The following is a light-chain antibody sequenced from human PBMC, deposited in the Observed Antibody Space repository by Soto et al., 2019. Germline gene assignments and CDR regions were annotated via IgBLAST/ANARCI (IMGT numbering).Light chain of an antibody. Sequence: EIVMTQSPATLSVSPGERASLSCGASQSVSTNLAWYQQKPGQAPRLLIYGASARATDIPARFSGSGSGTEFTLTISSLQSEDFAVYYCQQYGSSGTFGQGTKVDIK. J-gene: IGKJ1*01. CDR2: GAS. CDR3: QQYGSSGT. V-gene: IGKV3-15*01. CDR1: QSVSTN.